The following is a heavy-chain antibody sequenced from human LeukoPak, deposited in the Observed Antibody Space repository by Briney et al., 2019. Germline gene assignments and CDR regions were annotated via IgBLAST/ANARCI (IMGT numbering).Heavy chain of an antibody. V-gene: IGHV1-69*04. D-gene: IGHD1-1*01. Sequence: ASVKVSCKSSGGTFSSYAISWVRQAPGQGLEWMGRIIPILGIANYAQKFQGRVTITADKSTTTAYLELRSLSSEDTAVYYCARVGTDYYYYGMDVWGQGTTVTVSS. CDR2: IIPILGIA. CDR3: ARVGTDYYYYGMDV. CDR1: GGTFSSYA. J-gene: IGHJ6*02.